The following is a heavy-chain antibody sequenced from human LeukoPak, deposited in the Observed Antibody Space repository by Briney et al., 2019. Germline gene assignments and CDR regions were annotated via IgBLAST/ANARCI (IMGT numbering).Heavy chain of an antibody. J-gene: IGHJ4*02. CDR3: ARGHYGLDY. D-gene: IGHD4-17*01. Sequence: PGGSLRLSCAASGFTFSDWYMSWIRQPPGKGLEWVSYISLSGSSIYYADSVKGRFTISRDNAKSSLYLQMNSLRAEDTAVYYCARGHYGLDYWGQGTLVTVSS. CDR1: GFTFSDWY. V-gene: IGHV3-11*04. CDR2: ISLSGSSI.